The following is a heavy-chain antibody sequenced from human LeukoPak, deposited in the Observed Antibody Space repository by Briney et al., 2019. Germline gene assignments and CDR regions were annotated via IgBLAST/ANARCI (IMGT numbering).Heavy chain of an antibody. D-gene: IGHD6-13*01. Sequence: SPSETLSLTCTVSGGSISSSSYYWGWIRQPPGKGLEWIGSIYYSGSTYYNPSLKSRVTISVDTSKNQFSLMVTSVTAADTAVYYCARPPGIAAAWFDPWGQGTLVTVSS. CDR1: GGSISSSSYY. V-gene: IGHV4-39*01. CDR3: ARPPGIAAAWFDP. CDR2: IYYSGST. J-gene: IGHJ5*02.